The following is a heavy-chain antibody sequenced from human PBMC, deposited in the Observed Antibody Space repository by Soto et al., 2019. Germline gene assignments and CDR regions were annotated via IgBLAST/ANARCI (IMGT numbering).Heavy chain of an antibody. D-gene: IGHD3-9*01. V-gene: IGHV3-30-3*01. CDR1: GFTFSSYA. CDR2: ISYDGSNK. J-gene: IGHJ4*02. Sequence: SLRLSRAASGFTFSSYAMHWVRQAPGKGLEWVAVISYDGSNKYYADSVKGRFTISRDNSKNTLYLQMNSLRAEDTAVYYCAREGILTGTPLFFDYWGQGTLVTVSS. CDR3: AREGILTGTPLFFDY.